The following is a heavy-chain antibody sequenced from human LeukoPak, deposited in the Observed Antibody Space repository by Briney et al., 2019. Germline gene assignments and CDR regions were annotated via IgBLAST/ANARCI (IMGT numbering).Heavy chain of an antibody. CDR1: GFTFSSYA. D-gene: IGHD1-26*01. J-gene: IGHJ4*02. Sequence: GGSLRLSCAASGFTFSSYAMSWVRQAPGKGLEWASSISSSSSYIYYADSVKGRFTISRDNAKNSLYLQMNSLRAEDTAVYYCASSRYGGYSDYWGQGTLVTVSS. CDR2: ISSSSSYI. V-gene: IGHV3-21*01. CDR3: ASSRYGGYSDY.